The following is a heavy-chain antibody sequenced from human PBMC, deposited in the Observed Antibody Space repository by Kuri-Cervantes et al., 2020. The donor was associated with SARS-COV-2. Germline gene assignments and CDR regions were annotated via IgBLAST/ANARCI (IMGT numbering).Heavy chain of an antibody. CDR1: GGSISSYY. V-gene: IGHV4-59*01. CDR2: IYYSGST. J-gene: IGHJ3*02. CDR3: ARGLRITIFGVVIIDAFDI. Sequence: SETLSLTCTVSGGSISSYYWSWIRQPPGKGLEWIGYIYYSGSTNYNPSPKSRVTISVDTSMNQFSLKLSSVTAADTAVYYCARGLRITIFGVVIIDAFDIWGQGTMVTVSS. D-gene: IGHD3-3*01.